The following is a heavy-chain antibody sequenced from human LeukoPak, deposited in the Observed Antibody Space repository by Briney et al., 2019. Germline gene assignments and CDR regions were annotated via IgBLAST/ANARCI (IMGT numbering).Heavy chain of an antibody. V-gene: IGHV5-51*01. J-gene: IGHJ6*03. CDR1: GYSFASYW. CDR2: IYSGDSDT. Sequence: GESLKISFKGSGYSFASYWIGWVRQMPGKGLEWMGIIYSGDSDTRYSPSFQGQVTTSADKSIRTAYLQWSSLKASDTAMYYCARRGGSGAGDNYYYHMDVWGKGSTVTVSS. D-gene: IGHD3-10*01. CDR3: ARRGGSGAGDNYYYHMDV.